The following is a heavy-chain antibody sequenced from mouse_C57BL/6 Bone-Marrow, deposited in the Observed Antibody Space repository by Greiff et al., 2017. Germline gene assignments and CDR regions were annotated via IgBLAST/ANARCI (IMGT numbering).Heavy chain of an antibody. D-gene: IGHD1-1*01. CDR3: ARCYYGSSYWYFDV. CDR2: INPNNGGT. V-gene: IGHV1-18*01. J-gene: IGHJ1*03. CDR1: GYTFTDYN. Sequence: EVKLQESGPELVKPGASVKIPCKASGYTFTDYNMDWVKQSHGKSLEWIGDINPNNGGTIYNQKFKGKATLTVDKSSSTAYMELRSLTSEDTAVYYCARCYYGSSYWYFDVWGTGTTVTVSS.